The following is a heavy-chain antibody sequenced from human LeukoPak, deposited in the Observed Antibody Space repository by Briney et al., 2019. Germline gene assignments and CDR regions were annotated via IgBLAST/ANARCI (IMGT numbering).Heavy chain of an antibody. Sequence: SETLSLTCTVSGGSISSYYWSWIRQPAGKGLEWIGRIYTSGSTNYNPSLRSRVTMSVDTSKNQFSLKLSSVTAADTAVYYCARASSWTRTPKPSYYYYYGMDVWGQGTTVTVSS. CDR3: ARASSWTRTPKPSYYYYYGMDV. CDR1: GGSISSYY. D-gene: IGHD3/OR15-3a*01. J-gene: IGHJ6*02. CDR2: IYTSGST. V-gene: IGHV4-4*07.